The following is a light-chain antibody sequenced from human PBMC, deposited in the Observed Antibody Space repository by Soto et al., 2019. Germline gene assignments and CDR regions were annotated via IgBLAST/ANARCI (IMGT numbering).Light chain of an antibody. Sequence: QSALTQPPSVSGAQGQRVTISCTGSSSNIGAGYPVHWYQQLPGTAPKLLVAGNRPSGVPDRFSVSKSGASASLAITGLQAEDEADYYCQSSDSSLSRRGVFGGGTKVTVL. J-gene: IGLJ3*02. CDR1: SSNIGAGYP. V-gene: IGLV1-40*01. CDR2: G. CDR3: QSSDSSLSRRGV.